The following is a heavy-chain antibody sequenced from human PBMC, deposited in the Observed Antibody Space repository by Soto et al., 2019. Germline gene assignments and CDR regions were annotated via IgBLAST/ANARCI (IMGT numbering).Heavy chain of an antibody. CDR3: AKDGSIAVAAWYYYYYMDV. D-gene: IGHD6-19*01. J-gene: IGHJ6*03. V-gene: IGHV3-23*01. Sequence: EVQLLESGGGLVQPGGSLRLSCAASGFTFSSYAMSWVRQAPGKGLEWVSAISGSGGSTYYADSVKGRFTISRDNSKNTLYLQMNSLRAEDTAVYYCAKDGSIAVAAWYYYYYMDVWGKGTTVTVSS. CDR1: GFTFSSYA. CDR2: ISGSGGST.